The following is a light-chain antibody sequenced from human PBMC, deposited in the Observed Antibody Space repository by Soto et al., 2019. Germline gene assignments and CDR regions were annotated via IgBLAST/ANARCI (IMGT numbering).Light chain of an antibody. Sequence: DIQMTQSPSSLSASVGDRVTITCRTSQSVSSHLNWYQQKPGKSPELLIAASSLQSGDPAKFSGSGSGTDFTLTIIRLQPEDFPNYYCQQSYSPPWTFGQGTKVEIK. V-gene: IGKV1-39*01. CDR2: AS. J-gene: IGKJ1*01. CDR3: QQSYSPPWT. CDR1: QSVSSH.